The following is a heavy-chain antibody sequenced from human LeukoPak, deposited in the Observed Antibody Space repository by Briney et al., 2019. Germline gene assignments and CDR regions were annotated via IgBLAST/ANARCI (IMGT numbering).Heavy chain of an antibody. CDR2: INHSGST. V-gene: IGHV4-34*01. J-gene: IGHJ4*02. CDR3: ASRTKLRYFDWLLPTGDY. CDR1: GGSFSGYY. Sequence: SETLSLTCAVYGGSFSGYYWSWIRQPLGKGLEWIGEINHSGSTNYNPSLKSRVTISVDTSKNQFSLKLSSVTAADTAVYYCASRTKLRYFDWLLPTGDYWGQGTLVTVSS. D-gene: IGHD3-9*01.